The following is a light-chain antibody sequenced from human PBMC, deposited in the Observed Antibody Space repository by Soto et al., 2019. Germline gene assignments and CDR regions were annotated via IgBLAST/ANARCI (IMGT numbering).Light chain of an antibody. J-gene: IGKJ1*01. V-gene: IGKV1-5*01. CDR1: QSISSW. CDR3: QQYNSYSRT. Sequence: DIQLTQSPSTLSPSVGDRLTIPCRASQSISSWVAWYQQKQGKXPNXXIYDASALQGGVPSRFSGSGSGTELTLNISSLQADDCGTYYCQQYNSYSRTFGQGTKVDIK. CDR2: DAS.